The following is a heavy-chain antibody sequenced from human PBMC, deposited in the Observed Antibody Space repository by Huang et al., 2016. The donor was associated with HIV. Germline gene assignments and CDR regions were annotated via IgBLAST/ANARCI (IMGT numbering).Heavy chain of an antibody. Sequence: QLQLQESGPGLVRPSETLSLTCSVSGGSVNSGYYYWGWIRQPPGKGLEWIASVFYGGNPFDNPSLKSRVSMSVDTSKKRFSLNLSSVTAADTAVYFCARLPFDYVWGTQRQTALDELDVWGQGTMVTVSS. J-gene: IGHJ3*01. D-gene: IGHD3-16*01. V-gene: IGHV4-39*01. CDR2: VFYGGNP. CDR3: ARLPFDYVWGTQRQTALDELDV. CDR1: GGSVNSGYYY.